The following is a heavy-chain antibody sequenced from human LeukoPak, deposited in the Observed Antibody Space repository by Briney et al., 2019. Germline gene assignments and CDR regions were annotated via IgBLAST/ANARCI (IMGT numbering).Heavy chain of an antibody. CDR2: IYYSGST. V-gene: IGHV4-39*01. CDR1: AGSISSSGYY. D-gene: IGHD1-26*01. J-gene: IGHJ5*02. CDR3: ARHEYSRSYYGLSWFDP. Sequence: SETLSLTCTVSAGSISSSGYYWGWIRQPPGKGLEWIASIYYSGSTYYNPSLKSRVTISVDTSENQLSLKLSSLTAADTAVYYCARHEYSRSYYGLSWFDPWGQGTLVTVSS.